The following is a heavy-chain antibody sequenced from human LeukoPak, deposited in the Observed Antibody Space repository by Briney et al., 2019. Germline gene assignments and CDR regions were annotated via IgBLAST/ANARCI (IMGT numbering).Heavy chain of an antibody. Sequence: ASVKVSCKASGYSFTGYYMHWVRQAPGQGLEWMGWINPNSGDTKYAQKFQGRVTMTTDTSTSTAYMELRSLRSDDTAVYYCARVGDILTGYPYYFDYWGQGTLVIVSS. D-gene: IGHD3-9*01. CDR3: ARVGDILTGYPYYFDY. V-gene: IGHV1-2*02. J-gene: IGHJ4*02. CDR2: INPNSGDT. CDR1: GYSFTGYY.